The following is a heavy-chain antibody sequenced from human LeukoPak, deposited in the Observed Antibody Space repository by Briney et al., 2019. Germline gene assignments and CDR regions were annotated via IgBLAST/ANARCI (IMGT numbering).Heavy chain of an antibody. J-gene: IGHJ4*02. Sequence: GGSLRLSCAASGFTFSSYWMHWVRQAPGKGLVWVSRINSDGSSRSYADSVKGRFTISRDNAKNTLYLQMNSLRAEDTAVYYCARDPYSSGIDYWGQGTLVTVSS. CDR1: GFTFSSYW. CDR3: ARDPYSSGIDY. V-gene: IGHV3-74*01. CDR2: INSDGSSR. D-gene: IGHD6-19*01.